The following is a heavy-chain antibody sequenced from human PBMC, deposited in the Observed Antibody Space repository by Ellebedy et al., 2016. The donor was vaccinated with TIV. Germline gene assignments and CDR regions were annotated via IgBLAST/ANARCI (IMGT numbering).Heavy chain of an antibody. CDR2: IYSGGST. CDR3: ARALGTETDY. J-gene: IGHJ4*02. V-gene: IGHV3-53*01. CDR1: GFTVSSNY. D-gene: IGHD1-1*01. Sequence: GGSLRLSCAASGFTVSSNYMSWVRQTPGKGLEWVSLIYSGGSTYYADSVKGRFTISRDNSKNTLYLQMNSLGAEDTAVYYCARALGTETDYWGQGTLVTVSS.